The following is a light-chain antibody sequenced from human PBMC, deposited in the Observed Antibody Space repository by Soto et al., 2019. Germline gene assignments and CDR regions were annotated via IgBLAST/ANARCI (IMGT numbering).Light chain of an antibody. V-gene: IGLV4-69*01. CDR3: QTWGTGSWV. CDR1: SGHSSYA. Sequence: QSVLTQSPSASASLGASVKLTCTLSSGHSSYAIAWHQQQPEKGPRYLMKLNSDGSHSKGDGIPDRFSGSSSGAERYLTISSLQSEDVADYYCQTWGTGSWVFGGGTKLTVL. J-gene: IGLJ3*02. CDR2: LNSDGSH.